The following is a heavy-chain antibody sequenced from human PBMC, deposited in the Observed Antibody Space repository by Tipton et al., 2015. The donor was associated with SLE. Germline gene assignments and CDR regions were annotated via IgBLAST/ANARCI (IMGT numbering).Heavy chain of an antibody. J-gene: IGHJ4*02. CDR3: AGGPDYGPEFDS. V-gene: IGHV3-7*01. Sequence: SLRLSCAASGFTFSHYVMHWVRQDPGKGLEWVANIRQDGGEKYYVDSVKGRFTISRDNTKNSVYLHMNSLRAEDTAIYYCAGGPDYGPEFDSWGQGTLVTVSS. D-gene: IGHD4-17*01. CDR2: IRQDGGEK. CDR1: GFTFSHYV.